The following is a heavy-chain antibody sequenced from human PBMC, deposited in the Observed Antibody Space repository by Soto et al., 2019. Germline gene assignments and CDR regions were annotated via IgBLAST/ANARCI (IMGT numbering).Heavy chain of an antibody. CDR2: INHSGSP. V-gene: IGHV4-34*01. CDR1: GGSFSGYY. CDR3: ARWPSTPYYYGTDV. D-gene: IGHD2-2*01. J-gene: IGHJ6*02. Sequence: SETLSLTCAVYGGSFSGYYWTWIRQPPGTGLEWIGEINHSGSPNYNPSLKSRVTISVDTSKNQFSLKLTYAAAADTAVYYCARWPSTPYYYGTDVWGQGTAVTVSS.